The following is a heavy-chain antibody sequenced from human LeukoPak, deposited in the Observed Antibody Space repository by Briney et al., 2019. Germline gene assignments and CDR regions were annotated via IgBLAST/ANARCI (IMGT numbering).Heavy chain of an antibody. CDR2: ISSSSRGI. CDR3: ARDSDSSGHYYMDYFDY. J-gene: IGHJ4*02. V-gene: IGHV3-21*01. Sequence: GGSLRLSCAASGFTFTSYAMNWVRQAPGKGLEWVSSISSSSRGINYADSVKGRFTISRDNAWNSLYLQMNSLRAEDTAVYYCARDSDSSGHYYMDYFDYWGQGALATVSS. CDR1: GFTFTSYA. D-gene: IGHD3-22*01.